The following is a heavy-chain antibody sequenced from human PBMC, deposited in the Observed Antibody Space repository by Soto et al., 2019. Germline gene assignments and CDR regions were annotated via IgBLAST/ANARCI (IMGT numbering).Heavy chain of an antibody. CDR1: GGTFSSYA. CDR3: ARDRRRWIPGYYYYGMDV. Sequence: SVKVSCKASGGTFSSYAISWVRQAPGQGLEWMGGIIPIFGTANYAQKFQGRVTITADESTSTAYMELSSLRSEDTAVYYCARDRRRWIPGYYYYGMDVWGQGTTVTVSS. V-gene: IGHV1-69*13. CDR2: IIPIFGTA. J-gene: IGHJ6*02. D-gene: IGHD5-18*01.